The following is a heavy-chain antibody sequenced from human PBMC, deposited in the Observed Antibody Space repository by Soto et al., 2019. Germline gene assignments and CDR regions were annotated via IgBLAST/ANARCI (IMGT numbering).Heavy chain of an antibody. Sequence: VRQAPGKGLEWVSSISGGGGTSFYADSVKGRFTISRDNSKNTLYLQMNSLRAEDTAVYYCAKGSYSRSADVWGQGTTVSVSS. J-gene: IGHJ6*02. CDR3: AKGSYSRSADV. D-gene: IGHD3-10*01. V-gene: IGHV3-23*01. CDR2: ISGGGGTS.